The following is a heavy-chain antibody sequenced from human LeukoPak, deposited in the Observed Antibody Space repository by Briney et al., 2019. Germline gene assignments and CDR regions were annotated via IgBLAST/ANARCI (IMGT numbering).Heavy chain of an antibody. Sequence: PGGSLRLSCAASGFIFSSYEMNWVRQAPGKGLEGGSYISGSGSTIYYADSVKGRFTVTRDNAKNSLYLQMNSLRAEDTAIYYCVRLKSGNYYHFDYWGQGTLVTVSS. J-gene: IGHJ4*02. V-gene: IGHV3-48*03. CDR3: VRLKSGNYYHFDY. D-gene: IGHD1-26*01. CDR1: GFIFSSYE. CDR2: ISGSGSTI.